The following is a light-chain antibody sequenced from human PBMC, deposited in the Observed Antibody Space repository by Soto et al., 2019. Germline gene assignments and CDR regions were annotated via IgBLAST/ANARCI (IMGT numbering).Light chain of an antibody. V-gene: IGKV3-20*01. Sequence: EIVLTQSPGTLSLSPGERVTLSCRASQSVSSSYLAWYQQKPGQAPRLLIYDASSRATGIPDRFSGSGSGTDFTLTISRLEPEDFAVYYCQQYGSSPLTFGQGTKLEIK. CDR1: QSVSSSY. CDR3: QQYGSSPLT. CDR2: DAS. J-gene: IGKJ2*01.